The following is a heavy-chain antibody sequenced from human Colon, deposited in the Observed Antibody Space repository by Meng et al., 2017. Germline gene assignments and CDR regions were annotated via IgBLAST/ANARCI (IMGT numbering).Heavy chain of an antibody. CDR3: ARGCRTGSYSLCY. Sequence: GEVVESGGGLVRPGGSLRLSCAASGFTFSSYWMHWVRQVPGKGLVWVSRINSDGSSTSYADSVKGRFTFSRDNAKDTLYLQMNSLRAEDTAVYYCARGCRTGSYSLCYWGQGTLVTVSS. V-gene: IGHV3-74*01. CDR1: GFTFSSYW. J-gene: IGHJ4*02. CDR2: INSDGSST. D-gene: IGHD1-26*01.